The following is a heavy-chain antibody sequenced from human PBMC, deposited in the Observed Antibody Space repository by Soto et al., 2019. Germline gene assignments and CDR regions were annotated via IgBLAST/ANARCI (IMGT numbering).Heavy chain of an antibody. J-gene: IGHJ6*02. Sequence: QVQLVQSGDEVKKPGASVKVSCKASGYIFVNYGIAWVRQAPGQGLEWLGWISPYTGNTHYASKVQGRLTLTTDTSTGTAFMDLGSRTSADTAVYYCAMVDNYVTPTPQDVWGQGTTVTVSS. CDR3: AMVDNYVTPTPQDV. V-gene: IGHV1-18*01. CDR1: GYIFVNYG. CDR2: ISPYTGNT. D-gene: IGHD3-16*01.